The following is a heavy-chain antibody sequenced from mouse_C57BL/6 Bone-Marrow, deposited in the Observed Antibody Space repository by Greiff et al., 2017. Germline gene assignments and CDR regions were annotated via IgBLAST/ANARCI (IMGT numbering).Heavy chain of an antibody. D-gene: IGHD2-4*01. CDR2: ISDGGSYT. V-gene: IGHV5-4*01. Sequence: EVQLVESGGGLVKPGGSLKLSCAASGFTFSSYAMSWVRQTPGKRLEWVATISDGGSYTYYPDNVKGRFTISRDNAKNNLYLQMSHLKSEDTAMYNCANGELGRDSMDYWGQGTSVTVSS. CDR3: ANGELGRDSMDY. J-gene: IGHJ4*01. CDR1: GFTFSSYA.